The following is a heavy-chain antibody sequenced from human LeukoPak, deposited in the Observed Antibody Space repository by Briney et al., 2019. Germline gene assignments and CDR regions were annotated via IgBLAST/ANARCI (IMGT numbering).Heavy chain of an antibody. CDR1: GFTFTNYW. Sequence: GGSLRLSCAASGFTFTNYWMYWVRQAPGKGPVWVSRINSDGSSTSYADFVKGRFTISRDNAKNTLYLQMNSLRAEDTAVYYCARSWLIYDAFDIWGQGTIVTVSS. J-gene: IGHJ3*02. CDR3: ARSWLIYDAFDI. V-gene: IGHV3-74*01. CDR2: INSDGSST. D-gene: IGHD6-19*01.